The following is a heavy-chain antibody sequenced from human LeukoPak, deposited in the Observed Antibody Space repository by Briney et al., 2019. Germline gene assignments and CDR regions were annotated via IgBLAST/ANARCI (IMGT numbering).Heavy chain of an antibody. CDR1: GGSFSGYY. J-gene: IGHJ4*02. CDR3: ARLTLSQMAHFDS. V-gene: IGHV4-34*01. Sequence: PSETLSLTCAVYGGSFSGYYWSWIRQPPGKGLEWIGEINHSGSTNYNPSLKSRVTISVDKSKNQFSLKLSSVTAADTAVYYCARLTLSQMAHFDSWGQGALVTVSS. CDR2: INHSGST. D-gene: IGHD5-24*01.